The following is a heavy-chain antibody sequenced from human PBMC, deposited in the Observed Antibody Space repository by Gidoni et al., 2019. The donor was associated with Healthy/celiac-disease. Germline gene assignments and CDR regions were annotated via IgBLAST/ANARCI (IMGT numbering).Heavy chain of an antibody. CDR1: GGSISSSSYY. CDR2: IYYSGST. Sequence: LLVAAPRLVKPSETLSLTCTVSGGSISSSSYYWGWIRQPPGKGLEWIGSIYYSGSTYYNPSLKSRVTISVDTSKNQFSLKLSSVTAADTAVYYCARPTRLWFGELLDRGDAFDIWGQGTMVTVSS. D-gene: IGHD3-10*01. J-gene: IGHJ3*02. CDR3: ARPTRLWFGELLDRGDAFDI. V-gene: IGHV4-39*01.